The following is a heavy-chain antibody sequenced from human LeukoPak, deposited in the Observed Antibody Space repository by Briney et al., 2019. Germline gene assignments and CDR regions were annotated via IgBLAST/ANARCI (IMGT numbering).Heavy chain of an antibody. V-gene: IGHV3-48*01. J-gene: IGHJ4*02. CDR2: IISSSNI. CDR3: ARGVDN. Sequence: GGSLRLSCAASGFTFSSYWMSWVRQAPGKGLEWVSHIISSSNIYYADSVKGRFTISRDNAKNSLYLQMNSLRAEDTAVYYCARGVDNWGQGTLVTVSS. CDR1: GFTFSSYW.